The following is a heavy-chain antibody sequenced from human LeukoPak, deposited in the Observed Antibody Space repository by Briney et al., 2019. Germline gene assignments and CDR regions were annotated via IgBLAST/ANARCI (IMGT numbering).Heavy chain of an antibody. V-gene: IGHV4-4*02. Sequence: SGTLSLTCAVSGGSISSSNWWSWVRQPPGKGLEWIGEIYHSGSTNYNPSLKSRVTTSVDKSKNQFSLKLSSVTAADTAVYYCARVTTVTYTFDYWGQGTLVTVSS. CDR3: ARVTTVTYTFDY. J-gene: IGHJ4*02. CDR1: GGSISSSNW. CDR2: IYHSGST. D-gene: IGHD4-17*01.